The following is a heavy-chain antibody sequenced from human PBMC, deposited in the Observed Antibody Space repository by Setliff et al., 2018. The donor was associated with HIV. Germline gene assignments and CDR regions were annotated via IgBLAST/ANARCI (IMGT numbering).Heavy chain of an antibody. D-gene: IGHD6-19*01. V-gene: IGHV3-7*05. CDR1: GFSISDFW. J-gene: IGHJ4*02. CDR2: IKEDGSEQ. CDR3: ARDVAVASFFNY. Sequence: PGGSLRLSCAASGFSISDFWMSWVRQAPGKGLEWVANIKEDGSEQYYMDSVKGRFTISRDNAKNSLNLQMSSLRAEDTAVYYCARDVAVASFFNYWGQGTLVTVSS.